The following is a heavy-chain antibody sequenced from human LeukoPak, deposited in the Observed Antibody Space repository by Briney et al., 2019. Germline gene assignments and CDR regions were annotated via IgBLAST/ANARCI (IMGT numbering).Heavy chain of an antibody. J-gene: IGHJ5*02. CDR2: IYDCGST. CDR1: GGSISSYY. Sequence: PSETLSLTCTVSGGSISSYYWSWIRQPPGKGLEWIGSIYDCGSTYYNPSLKSRVTISVDTSKNQFSLKLNSVTAADTAVYYCARHYGPWGQGTLVTVSS. D-gene: IGHD3-16*01. CDR3: ARHYGP. V-gene: IGHV4-59*05.